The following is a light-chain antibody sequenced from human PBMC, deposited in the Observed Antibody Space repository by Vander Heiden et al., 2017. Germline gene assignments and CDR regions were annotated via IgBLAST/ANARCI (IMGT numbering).Light chain of an antibody. CDR3: GSYTSSSTPYV. CDR2: EVS. Sequence: SALTQPAPVSGSPRPPSTIPCTGPSSDGGGYNYVSWYQQHPGKAPKLMIYEVSNRHSGVSNCYSGSKSGNTASLTTSGLQAEEEADYYCGSYTSSSTPYVFGTGTKVTVL. V-gene: IGLV2-14*01. CDR1: SSDGGGYNY. J-gene: IGLJ1*01.